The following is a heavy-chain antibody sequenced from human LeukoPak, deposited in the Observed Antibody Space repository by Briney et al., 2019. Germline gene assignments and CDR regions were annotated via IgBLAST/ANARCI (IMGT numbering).Heavy chain of an antibody. CDR2: IGIDSGNT. Sequence: GGSLTLSCAASGFTFSDYSMNWVRQAPGKGREWISYIGIDSGNTNYADSVKGRFTISGDKAKNSLYLQMNSLRVEDTAVYYCARDYKYAFDNWGQGTLVTVSS. J-gene: IGHJ4*02. CDR3: ARDYKYAFDN. V-gene: IGHV3-48*01. D-gene: IGHD5-24*01. CDR1: GFTFSDYS.